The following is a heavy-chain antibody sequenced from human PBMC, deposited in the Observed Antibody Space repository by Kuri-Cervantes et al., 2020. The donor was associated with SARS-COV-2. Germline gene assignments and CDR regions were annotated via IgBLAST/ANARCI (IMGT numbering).Heavy chain of an antibody. CDR1: GFTFSSYS. CDR2: ISSSSSTI. V-gene: IGHV3-48*01. J-gene: IGHJ5*02. D-gene: IGHD3-10*01. CDR3: AKGFMEIPPTRYYDP. Sequence: GESLKISCAASGFTFSSYSMNWVRQAPGKGLEWVSYISSSSSTIYYADSVKGRFTISRDSSKDTLYLQMNSLRAEDTAIYYCAKGFMEIPPTRYYDPWGQGTLVTVSS.